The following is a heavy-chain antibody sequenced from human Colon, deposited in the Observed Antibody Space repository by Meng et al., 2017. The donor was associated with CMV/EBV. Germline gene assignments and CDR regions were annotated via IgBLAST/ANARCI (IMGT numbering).Heavy chain of an antibody. D-gene: IGHD3-3*01. V-gene: IGHV1-2*02. CDR1: GYTFTDHY. J-gene: IGHJ4*02. CDR2: INPKSGGT. CDR3: ARAFWSGYYPDY. Sequence: ASVKVSCKASGYTFTDHYMQWVRQAPGQGLEWMGWINPKSGGTKYAQKFQGRVTLTTDTSIGTAYMELSRLTSDDTAVYYCARAFWSGYYPDYWGQGTLVTVSS.